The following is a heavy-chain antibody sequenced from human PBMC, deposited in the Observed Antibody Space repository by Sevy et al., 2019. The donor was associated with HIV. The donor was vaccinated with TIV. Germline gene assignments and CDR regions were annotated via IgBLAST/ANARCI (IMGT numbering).Heavy chain of an antibody. V-gene: IGHV3-30*18. D-gene: IGHD3-9*01. J-gene: IGHJ6*02. CDR2: FSYHGRDK. CDR1: GITLGPPG. CDR3: AKDFTGYNGMDV. Sequence: GGSLRLSCVVSGITLGPPGFPGVGQAQGRGRGWVAVFSYHGRDKFYADSVKGRSTISRDNSKNILYLQMISLRAEDTAVYYCAKDFTGYNGMDVWGQGTMVTVS.